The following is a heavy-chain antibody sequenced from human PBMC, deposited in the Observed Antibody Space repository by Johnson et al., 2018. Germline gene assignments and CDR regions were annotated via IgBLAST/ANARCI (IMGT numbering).Heavy chain of an antibody. CDR3: AKDAIEWTPRGALVV. J-gene: IGHJ3*01. Sequence: VQLVESGGGLVQPGGSLRLSCKASGFTFSTYTMNWVRQRPGEGLEWVGVTNAAGATTFYGDSVKGRFSISRDNSKNTLFLHRDSLRADDPALYYCAKDAIEWTPRGALVVWGPGTMVTV. CDR1: GFTFSTYT. V-gene: IGHV3-23*04. CDR2: TNAAGATT. D-gene: IGHD2-8*01.